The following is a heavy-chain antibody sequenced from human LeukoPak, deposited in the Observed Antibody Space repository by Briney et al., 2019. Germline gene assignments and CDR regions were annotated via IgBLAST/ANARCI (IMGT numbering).Heavy chain of an antibody. Sequence: GASAKVSCKASGYTFTSYDIHWVRQATGQGLEWMGWMNPNSGNTGYAQKFQGRVTMTRNTSISTAYMELSSLRSEDTAVYYCARGLGDSSGYYPPEEYWGQGTLVTVSS. CDR2: MNPNSGNT. CDR1: GYTFTSYD. CDR3: ARGLGDSSGYYPPEEY. V-gene: IGHV1-8*01. D-gene: IGHD3-22*01. J-gene: IGHJ4*02.